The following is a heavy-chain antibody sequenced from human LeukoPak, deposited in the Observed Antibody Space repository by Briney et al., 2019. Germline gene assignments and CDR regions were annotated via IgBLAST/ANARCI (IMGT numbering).Heavy chain of an antibody. Sequence: GGSLRLSCLASGSIFSSYAMTWVRQAPGKGLDWVAGITGSGGTTYYADSVKGRFTISRDNSKNTLYLQMNSLRVEDTAVYYWAKGTIWAWGQGTLVTVSS. CDR3: AKGTIWA. CDR2: ITGSGGTT. V-gene: IGHV3-23*01. CDR1: GSIFSSYA. D-gene: IGHD2-2*01. J-gene: IGHJ5*02.